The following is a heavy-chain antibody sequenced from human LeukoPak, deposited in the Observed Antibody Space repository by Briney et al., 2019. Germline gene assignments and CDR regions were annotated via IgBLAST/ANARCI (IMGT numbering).Heavy chain of an antibody. CDR2: ISSSSSYI. J-gene: IGHJ4*02. V-gene: IGHV3-21*01. CDR1: GFTFSSYS. CDR3: ARVLVVPAADNDY. D-gene: IGHD2-2*01. Sequence: PGGSLRLSCAASGFTFSSYSMNWVRQAPGKGLEWVSSISSSSSYIYYADSVKGRFTISRDNAKNSLYLQMNSLRAEDTAVYYCARVLVVPAADNDYWGQGTLVTVSS.